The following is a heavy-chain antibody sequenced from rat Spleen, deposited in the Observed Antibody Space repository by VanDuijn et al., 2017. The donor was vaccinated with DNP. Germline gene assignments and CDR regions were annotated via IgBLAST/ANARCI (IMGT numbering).Heavy chain of an antibody. J-gene: IGHJ2*01. CDR2: ILYDGSGT. CDR1: GFVFSNYD. CDR3: ATEDYGYPFDY. Sequence: EVQLVESGGGLVQPGRSLKLSCAASGFVFSNYDMAWVRQAPTKGLEWVATILYDGSGTYYRDSVKGRFTISRDNAKSTLYLQMDSLRSEDTATYYCATEDYGYPFDYWGQGVMVTVSS. D-gene: IGHD1-7*01. V-gene: IGHV5S10*01.